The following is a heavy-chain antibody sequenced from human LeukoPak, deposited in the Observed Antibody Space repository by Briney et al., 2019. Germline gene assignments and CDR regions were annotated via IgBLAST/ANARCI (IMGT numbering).Heavy chain of an antibody. D-gene: IGHD3-3*01. CDR1: GFTFSSYW. J-gene: IGHJ4*02. Sequence: GGSLRLSCAASGFTFSSYWMHWVRQAPGKGLVWVSNINSDGSTTTYADSVKGRFTISRDNAKNSLYLQMNSLRAEDTAVYYCARDSQRITIFGVVRYFDYWGQGTLVTVSS. CDR2: INSDGSTT. CDR3: ARDSQRITIFGVVRYFDY. V-gene: IGHV3-74*01.